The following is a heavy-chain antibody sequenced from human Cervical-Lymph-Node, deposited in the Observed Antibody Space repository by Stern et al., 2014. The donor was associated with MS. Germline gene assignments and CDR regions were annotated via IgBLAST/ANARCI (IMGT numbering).Heavy chain of an antibody. D-gene: IGHD4-11*01. CDR2: IDDTGRT. Sequence: QLQLQESGPGLVKPSETLSRTCTVSGGSISSSYYWGWIRQSSGKGLEWIGSIDDTGRTFYNPSLKSRVTISVDTSNNQVSLKVTSVTAADTAVYYCVRQVTVRSRFDYWGQGTLVTVSS. J-gene: IGHJ4*02. CDR3: VRQVTVRSRFDY. CDR1: GGSISSSYY. V-gene: IGHV4-39*01.